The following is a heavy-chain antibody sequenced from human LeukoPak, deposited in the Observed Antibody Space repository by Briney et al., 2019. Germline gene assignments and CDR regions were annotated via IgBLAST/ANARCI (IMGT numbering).Heavy chain of an antibody. J-gene: IGHJ5*02. CDR1: GFTFSRYS. CDR3: ARDLGFYVVVVAAERDDP. D-gene: IGHD2-15*01. Sequence: PAGSLRLSCAASGFTFSRYSMNWVRQAPGKGLECVSYISSSRSTIYYADSVKGRFTISRDNAKNSLYLQLNRLRAEDTAVYYCARDLGFYVVVVAAERDDPWGQGTLVTVSS. CDR2: ISSSRSTI. V-gene: IGHV3-48*04.